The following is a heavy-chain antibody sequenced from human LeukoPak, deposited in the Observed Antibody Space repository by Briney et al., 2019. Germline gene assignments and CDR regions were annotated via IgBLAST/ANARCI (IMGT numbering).Heavy chain of an antibody. J-gene: IGHJ6*03. V-gene: IGHV4-59*12. Sequence: SETLSLTCTVSGGSISSYYWSWIRQPPGKGLEWIGYIYYSGSTNYNPSLKSRVTISVDTSKNQFSLKLSSVTAADTAVYYCARANRGSRGSLDYYYYMDVWGKGTTVTVSS. CDR2: IYYSGST. D-gene: IGHD5-12*01. CDR3: ARANRGSRGSLDYYYYMDV. CDR1: GGSISSYY.